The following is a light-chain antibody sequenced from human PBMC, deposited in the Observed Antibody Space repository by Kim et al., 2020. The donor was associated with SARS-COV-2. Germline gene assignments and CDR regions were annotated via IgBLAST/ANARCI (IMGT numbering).Light chain of an antibody. Sequence: ASVGERVTITCRASQGIRNELGWYQQKPGRAPKLLIYAASTLHSGVPSRFSGSGSGTDFTLTISSLQPEDFATYYCLQDNSYPRTFGQGTKVDIK. CDR2: AAS. CDR3: LQDNSYPRT. CDR1: QGIRNE. V-gene: IGKV1-6*01. J-gene: IGKJ1*01.